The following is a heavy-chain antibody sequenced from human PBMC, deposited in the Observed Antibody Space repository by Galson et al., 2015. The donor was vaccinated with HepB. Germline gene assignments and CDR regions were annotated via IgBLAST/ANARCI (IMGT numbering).Heavy chain of an antibody. Sequence: SVKVSCKASGYTFTSYAMHWVRQAPGQRLEWMGWINAGNGNTKYSQKFQGRVTITRDTSASTAYMELSSLRSEDTAVYYCARGWFYYGSGSSNWCDPWGQGTLVTVSS. J-gene: IGHJ5*02. D-gene: IGHD3-10*01. CDR1: GYTFTSYA. CDR3: ARGWFYYGSGSSNWCDP. V-gene: IGHV1-3*01. CDR2: INAGNGNT.